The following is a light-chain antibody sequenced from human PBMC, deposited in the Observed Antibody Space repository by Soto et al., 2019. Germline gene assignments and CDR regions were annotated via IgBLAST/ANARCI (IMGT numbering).Light chain of an antibody. Sequence: QSALTQPASVSGSPGQWITISCTGTSSDIGGYNYVSWYQQHPGKAPKLMIYEVSNRPSGVSNRFSGSKSGNTASLTISGLQAQDEAEYYCSSYTSSSSLGVFGTGTKLTVL. CDR1: SSDIGGYNY. J-gene: IGLJ1*01. V-gene: IGLV2-14*03. CDR2: EVS. CDR3: SSYTSSSSLGV.